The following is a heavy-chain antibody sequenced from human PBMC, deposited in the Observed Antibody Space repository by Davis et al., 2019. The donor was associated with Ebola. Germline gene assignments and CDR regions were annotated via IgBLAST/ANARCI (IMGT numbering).Heavy chain of an antibody. CDR2: IIPLFGTA. Sequence: SVKVSCKAPGGTLSSYTISWVRQAPGQGLEWMGGIIPLFGTASYAQKFQGRVTITADESTSTAYMEVSSLRSDDTAVYYCARVRPLAAAGMDVWGKGTTVTVSS. CDR1: GGTLSSYT. V-gene: IGHV1-69*13. CDR3: ARVRPLAAAGMDV. D-gene: IGHD6-13*01. J-gene: IGHJ6*04.